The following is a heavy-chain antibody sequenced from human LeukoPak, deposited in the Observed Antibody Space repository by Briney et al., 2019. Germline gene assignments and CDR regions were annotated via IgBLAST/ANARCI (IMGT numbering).Heavy chain of an antibody. CDR3: ARVAVSGPTGWFDS. CDR2: IKQDGSEK. Sequence: QTGGSLRLSCAASGFTFSSYWMSWVRQAPGKGLEWVANIKQDGSEKYYVDSVKGRFTISRDNVDNVVYLEMNSLGAEDTATYYCARVAVSGPTGWFDSWGQGTLVIVSS. V-gene: IGHV3-7*01. CDR1: GFTFSSYW. J-gene: IGHJ5*01. D-gene: IGHD2-8*02.